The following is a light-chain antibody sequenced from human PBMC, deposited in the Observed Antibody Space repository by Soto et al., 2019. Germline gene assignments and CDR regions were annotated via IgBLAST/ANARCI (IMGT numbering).Light chain of an antibody. CDR1: SSDVGGYNY. Sequence: QSALTQPASVSGSPGQSITISCTGTSSDVGGYNYVSWYQQHPGKAPKLMIYEVSNRPSGVSNRFSGSKSGNTASLTISGLQAEDEADYYCSSYTSSSTFEEVVFGGGTQLTIL. CDR2: EVS. CDR3: SSYTSSSTFEEVV. J-gene: IGLJ2*01. V-gene: IGLV2-14*01.